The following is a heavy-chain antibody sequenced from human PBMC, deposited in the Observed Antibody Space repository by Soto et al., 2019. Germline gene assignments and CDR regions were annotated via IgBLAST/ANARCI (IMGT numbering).Heavy chain of an antibody. CDR2: VSPDSGST. V-gene: IGHV1-8*01. CDR3: ARGTELRYVEWSVYRGGNYAMDV. CDR1: GYTFSGYD. D-gene: IGHD3-3*01. J-gene: IGHJ6*02. Sequence: QVQLVQSGAEVKKPGASVRVSCKASGYTFSGYDINWVRQATGQGLEWMGWVSPDSGSTGYAGIFQGRVTMTWDRSTTTAYMDLSSLTSDDSAVYYCARGTELRYVEWSVYRGGNYAMDVWGQGTTVTVSS.